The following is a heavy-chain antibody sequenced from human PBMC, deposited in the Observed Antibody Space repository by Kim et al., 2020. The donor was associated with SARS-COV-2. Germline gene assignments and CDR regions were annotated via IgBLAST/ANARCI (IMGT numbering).Heavy chain of an antibody. J-gene: IGHJ3*02. CDR2: IYHSGST. CDR3: ARAYDFWSGYYTGAFDI. CDR1: GGSISSSNW. Sequence: SETLSLTCAVSGGSISSSNWWSWVRQPPGKGLEWIGEIYHSGSTNYNPSLKSRVTISVDKSKNQFSLKLSSVTAADTAVYYCARAYDFWSGYYTGAFDIWGQGTMVTVSS. V-gene: IGHV4-4*02. D-gene: IGHD3-3*01.